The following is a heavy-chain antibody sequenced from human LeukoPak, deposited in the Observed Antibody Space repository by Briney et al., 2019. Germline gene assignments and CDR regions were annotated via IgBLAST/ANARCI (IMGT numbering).Heavy chain of an antibody. J-gene: IGHJ4*02. V-gene: IGHV3-23*01. CDR2: ISNSGGST. CDR3: AKGGFDS. Sequence: GALRLSCAASGFTFSSYVMSWVRQAPGKGLEWVSSISNSGGSTYYADSVKGRFTISRDNSKNTLYLQMNSLRAEDTAVYYCAKGGFDSWGQGTLVTVSS. CDR1: GFTFSSYV.